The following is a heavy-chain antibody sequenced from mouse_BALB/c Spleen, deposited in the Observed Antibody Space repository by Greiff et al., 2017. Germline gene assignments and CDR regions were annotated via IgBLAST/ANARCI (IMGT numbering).Heavy chain of an antibody. V-gene: IGHV5-4*02. CDR3: ARAYGNYTYYAMDY. D-gene: IGHD2-1*01. Sequence: EVHLVESGGGLVKPGGSLKLSCAASGFTFSDYYMYWVRQTPEKRLEWVATISDGGSYTYYPDSVKGRFTISRDNAKNNLYLQMSSLKSEDTAMYYCARAYGNYTYYAMDYWGQGTSVTVSS. J-gene: IGHJ4*01. CDR1: GFTFSDYY. CDR2: ISDGGSYT.